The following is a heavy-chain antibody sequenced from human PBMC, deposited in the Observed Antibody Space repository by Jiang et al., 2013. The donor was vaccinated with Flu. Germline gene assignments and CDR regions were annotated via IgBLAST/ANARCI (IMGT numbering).Heavy chain of an antibody. Sequence: QLVESGGGLVQPGGSLRLSCAASGFTFSSYAMSWVRQAPGKGLEWVSAISGSGGSTYYADSVKGRFTISRDNSKNTLYLQMNSLRAEDTAVYYCAKGIRAYSGSYSYYYYYYYMDVWGKGTTVTVSS. CDR3: AKGIRAYSGSYSYYYYYYYMDV. D-gene: IGHD1-26*01. J-gene: IGHJ6*03. CDR2: ISGSGGST. V-gene: IGHV3-23*04. CDR1: GFTFSSYA.